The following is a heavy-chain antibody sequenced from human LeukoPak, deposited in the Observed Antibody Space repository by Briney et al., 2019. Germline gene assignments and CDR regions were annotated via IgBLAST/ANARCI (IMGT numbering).Heavy chain of an antibody. CDR3: SVERAGTIVDY. Sequence: SETLSLTCAVSGLSISTNTYYWGWNRQPPGKGLEWIGGIYHTGGTYNNPSLKSRVTMSIDMSKNQFSLSLTSVTAADAAVYYCSVERAGTIVDYWGQGTLVTVSS. V-gene: IGHV4-39*07. J-gene: IGHJ4*02. CDR1: GLSISTNTYY. D-gene: IGHD6-13*01. CDR2: IYHTGGT.